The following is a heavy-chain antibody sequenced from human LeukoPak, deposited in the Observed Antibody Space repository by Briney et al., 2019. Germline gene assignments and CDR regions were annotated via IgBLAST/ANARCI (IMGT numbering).Heavy chain of an antibody. J-gene: IGHJ4*02. CDR1: GGSISSGGYS. CDR3: ASVRSGYHFDY. V-gene: IGHV4-30-2*01. Sequence: PSQTLSLTCAVSGGSISSGGYSWSWIRQPPGKGLEWIGYIYHSGSTYYNPSLKSRVTISVDRSKNQFSLNLSSVTAADTAVYYCASVRSGYHFDYWGQGTLVTVSS. D-gene: IGHD3-3*01. CDR2: IYHSGST.